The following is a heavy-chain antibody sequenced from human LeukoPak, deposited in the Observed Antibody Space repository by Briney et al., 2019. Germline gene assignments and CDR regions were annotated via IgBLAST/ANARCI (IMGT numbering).Heavy chain of an antibody. Sequence: PGGSLRLSCAASGFTFSSYWMHWVRQAPGKGLVWLSRVNSDESSISYADSVKGRFTISRDNAKNTLYLQMNSLRAEDTAVYYCARGGNYKINAFAIWGQGTMVTVSS. CDR2: VNSDESSI. CDR1: GFTFSSYW. CDR3: ARGGNYKINAFAI. V-gene: IGHV3-74*01. D-gene: IGHD3-22*01. J-gene: IGHJ3*02.